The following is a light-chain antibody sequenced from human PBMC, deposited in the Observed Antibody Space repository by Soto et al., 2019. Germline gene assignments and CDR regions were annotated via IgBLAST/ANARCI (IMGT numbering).Light chain of an antibody. CDR2: KAS. Sequence: DIPVTQSPPTLSASLPERVNIXCWASQTISTWMAWYQQKPGKAPKLLIYKASSLESGVPSRFSGSGSGTEFTLTISSLQPEDVATYYCQKYNSAPWTFGQGTKVDIK. V-gene: IGKV1-5*03. CDR3: QKYNSAPWT. J-gene: IGKJ1*01. CDR1: QTISTW.